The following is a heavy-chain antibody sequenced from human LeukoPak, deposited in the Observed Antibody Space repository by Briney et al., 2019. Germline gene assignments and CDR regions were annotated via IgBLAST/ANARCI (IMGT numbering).Heavy chain of an antibody. D-gene: IGHD3-9*01. J-gene: IGHJ4*02. V-gene: IGHV3-13*01. CDR3: ARGGTYYDILTGYYRFFDY. Sequence: GGSLRLSCAASGFTFSSYDMHWVRQATGKGLEWVSAIGTAGDTYYPGSVKGRFTISRENAKNSLYLQMNSLRAGDTAVYYCARGGTYYDILTGYYRFFDYWGQGTLVTVSS. CDR2: IGTAGDT. CDR1: GFTFSSYD.